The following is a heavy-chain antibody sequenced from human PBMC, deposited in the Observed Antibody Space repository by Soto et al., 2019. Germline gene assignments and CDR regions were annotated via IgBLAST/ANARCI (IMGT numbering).Heavy chain of an antibody. D-gene: IGHD5-18*01. CDR3: ARVGSGYSYGSLWYFDL. V-gene: IGHV3-13*05. CDR1: AFTFGTYH. CDR2: IGTAGDP. Sequence: GGSLRLSCPASAFTFGTYHMHWVRQATGKGLEWVSAIGTAGDPYYPGSVKGRFTISRENAKNSLHLQMNSLRAGDTAVYYCARVGSGYSYGSLWYFDLWGRGTLVTVSS. J-gene: IGHJ2*01.